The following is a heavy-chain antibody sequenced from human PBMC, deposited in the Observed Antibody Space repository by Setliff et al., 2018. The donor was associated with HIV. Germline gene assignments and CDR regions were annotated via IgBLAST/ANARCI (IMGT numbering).Heavy chain of an antibody. D-gene: IGHD1-26*01. CDR3: ARGRELTTFGSAARYYGTDV. CDR1: GYTFTSYY. CDR2: INPSGGRT. Sequence: GASVKVSCKASGYTFTSYYMHWVRQAPGQGLEWMGIINPSGGRTTYAQKFQGRVTMTRDTSTSTVYMELSSLRSEDTAVYYCARGRELTTFGSAARYYGTDVWGQGTKVTVSS. J-gene: IGHJ6*02. V-gene: IGHV1-46*01.